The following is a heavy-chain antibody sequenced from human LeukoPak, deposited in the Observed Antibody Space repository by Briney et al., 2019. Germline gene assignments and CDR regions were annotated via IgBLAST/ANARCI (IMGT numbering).Heavy chain of an antibody. CDR1: GNTFTNYF. CDR2: INPNSGGT. V-gene: IGHV1-2*02. CDR3: ARDGSLLWFGELSSNWFDP. J-gene: IGHJ5*02. Sequence: ASVKVSCKASGNTFTNYFLHWVRQAPGQGLEWMGWINPNSGGTNYAQKFQGRVTMTRDTSISTAYMELSRLRSDDTAVYYCARDGSLLWFGELSSNWFDPWGQGTLVIVSS. D-gene: IGHD3-10*01.